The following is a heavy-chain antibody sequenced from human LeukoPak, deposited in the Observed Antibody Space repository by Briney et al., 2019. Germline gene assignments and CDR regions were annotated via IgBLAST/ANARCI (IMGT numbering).Heavy chain of an antibody. J-gene: IGHJ6*02. V-gene: IGHV3-43*02. Sequence: GGPLRLSCAASGFTFDDYAMHWVRQAPGKGLEWVSLISGDGGSTYYADSVKGRFTISRDNSKNSLYLQMNSLRTEDTALYYCAKHSPGGPTGTSYYYYGMDVWGQGTTVTVSS. D-gene: IGHD1/OR15-1a*01. CDR3: AKHSPGGPTGTSYYYYGMDV. CDR1: GFTFDDYA. CDR2: ISGDGGST.